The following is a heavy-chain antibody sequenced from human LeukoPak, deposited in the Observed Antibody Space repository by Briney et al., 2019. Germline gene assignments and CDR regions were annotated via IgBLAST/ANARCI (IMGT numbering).Heavy chain of an antibody. V-gene: IGHV3-48*01. CDR1: GFSLSSYG. CDR3: AREVNGWYYFDY. CDR2: ISSLSSMI. D-gene: IGHD6-19*01. Sequence: GGSLRLSCAASGFSLSSYGINWVRQPPGKGLEWVSHISSLSSMIHYADSVKGRFTISRDNARNSLYLQMNSLRVEDTAVYYCAREVNGWYYFDYWGLGTLVTVSS. J-gene: IGHJ4*02.